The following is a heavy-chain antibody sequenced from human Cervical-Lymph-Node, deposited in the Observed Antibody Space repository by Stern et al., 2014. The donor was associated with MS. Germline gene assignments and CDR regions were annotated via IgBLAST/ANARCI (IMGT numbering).Heavy chain of an antibody. Sequence: ESGPTLVKPTQTLTLTCSFSGFSLSTTGVAVGWIRQPPGKALEWLAHIYWDDDKRYSPSLINRLTIAKDNSKDQVVLTMTNMDPVDTGTYYCAHTIFGAFDMWGPGTTVTVSS. CDR3: AHTIFGAFDM. V-gene: IGHV2-5*02. CDR1: GFSLSTTGVA. D-gene: IGHD3-3*01. CDR2: IYWDDDK. J-gene: IGHJ3*02.